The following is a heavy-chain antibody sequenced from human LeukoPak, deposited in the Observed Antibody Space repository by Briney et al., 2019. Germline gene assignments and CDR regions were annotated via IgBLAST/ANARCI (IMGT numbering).Heavy chain of an antibody. D-gene: IGHD3-22*01. CDR3: AKVGIRISLIVVVFTTAYDWYFDL. CDR1: GFTFSNYA. CDR2: ISGSGGST. Sequence: PGGSLRLSCAASGFTFSNYAMSWVRQAPGKGLEWVSGISGSGGSTYYADSVKGRLTISRDNSKNTLYLQMDSLRAEDTAVYYCAKVGIRISLIVVVFTTAYDWYFDLWGRGTLVTVSS. J-gene: IGHJ2*01. V-gene: IGHV3-23*01.